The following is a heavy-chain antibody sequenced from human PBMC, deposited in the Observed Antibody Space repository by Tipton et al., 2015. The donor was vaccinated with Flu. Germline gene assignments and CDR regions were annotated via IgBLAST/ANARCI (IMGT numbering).Heavy chain of an antibody. CDR1: GDSIGGAYY. CDR2: SHHTGST. D-gene: IGHD3-9*01. J-gene: IGHJ3*02. V-gene: IGHV4-38-2*02. CDR3: ARDTFYHDWITYDDAFDI. Sequence: TLSLTCSVSGDSIGGAYYWGWIRQPPGKGLEWIGNSHHTGSTYRNPSLKSRVIISVDRSKNQFSLRLTSVTAADTAVYYCARDTFYHDWITYDDAFDIWGQGKMVSVSS.